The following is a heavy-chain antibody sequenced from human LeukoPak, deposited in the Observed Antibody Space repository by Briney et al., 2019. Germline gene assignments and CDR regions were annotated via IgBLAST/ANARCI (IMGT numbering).Heavy chain of an antibody. J-gene: IGHJ4*02. CDR2: INHSGST. CDR3: ARAPRD. CDR1: GGSFSGYY. Sequence: SETLSLTCAVYGGSFSGYYWSWIRQPPGKGLEWIGEINHSGSTNYNPYLKSRVTISLDTSKNQFSLKLSSVTAADTAVYYCARAPRDWGQGTLVTVSS. V-gene: IGHV4-34*01.